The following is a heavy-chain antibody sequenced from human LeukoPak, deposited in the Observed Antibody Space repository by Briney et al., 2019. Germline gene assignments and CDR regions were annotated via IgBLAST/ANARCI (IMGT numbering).Heavy chain of an antibody. J-gene: IGHJ4*02. Sequence: SETLSLTCTVSGYSISSGYYWGWIRQPPGKGLEWIGSIYYSGSTYYNPSLKSRVTISVDTSKNQFSLKLSSVTAADTAVYYCARQGSSSYFDYWGQGTLVTVSS. D-gene: IGHD6-13*01. CDR2: IYYSGST. CDR1: GYSISSGYY. CDR3: ARQGSSSYFDY. V-gene: IGHV4-38-2*02.